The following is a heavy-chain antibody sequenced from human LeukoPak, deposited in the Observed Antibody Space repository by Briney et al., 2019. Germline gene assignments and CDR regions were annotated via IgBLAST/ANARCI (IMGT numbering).Heavy chain of an antibody. D-gene: IGHD2-2*01. CDR2: INHSGIT. J-gene: IGHJ4*02. Sequence: SETLSLTCDVSSYSLTSSYSSTSSYYWGWIRQPPGQGLEWIGSINHSGITFYNPSLKSRVTISVDTSKNQFSLKLTSVTAADTAFYYCARDVPSGHFDYWGQGALVTVSS. CDR1: SYSLTSSYSSTSSYY. CDR3: ARDVPSGHFDY. V-gene: IGHV4-38-2*02.